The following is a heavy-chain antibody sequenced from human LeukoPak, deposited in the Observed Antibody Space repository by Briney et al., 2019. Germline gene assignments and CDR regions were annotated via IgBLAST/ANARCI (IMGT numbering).Heavy chain of an antibody. Sequence: SETLSLTCTVSGGSISSHYWSWIRQPPGKGLEWIVYIYYSGSTNYNPSLKSRVTISVDTSKNQFSLKLSSVTAADTAVYYCARSLPLWFGAHFDYWGQGTLVTVSS. CDR1: GGSISSHY. CDR2: IYYSGST. V-gene: IGHV4-59*11. J-gene: IGHJ4*02. D-gene: IGHD3-10*01. CDR3: ARSLPLWFGAHFDY.